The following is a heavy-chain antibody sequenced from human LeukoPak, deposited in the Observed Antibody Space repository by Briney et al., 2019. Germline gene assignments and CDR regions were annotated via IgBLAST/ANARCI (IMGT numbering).Heavy chain of an antibody. CDR1: GGTFSSYA. D-gene: IGHD3-10*01. Sequence: SVKVSCKASGGTFSSYAISWVRQAPGQGLEWMGRIIPILGIANYAQKFQGRVTMTEDTSTDTAYMELSSLRSEDTAVYYCAKDSLPGESLVPFDYWGQGTLVTVSS. J-gene: IGHJ4*02. V-gene: IGHV1-69*04. CDR3: AKDSLPGESLVPFDY. CDR2: IIPILGIA.